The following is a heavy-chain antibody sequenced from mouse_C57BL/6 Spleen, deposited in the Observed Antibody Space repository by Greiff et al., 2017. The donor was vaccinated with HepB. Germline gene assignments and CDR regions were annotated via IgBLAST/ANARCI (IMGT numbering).Heavy chain of an antibody. Sequence: EVKLVESGGGLVKPGGSLKLSCAASGFTFSSYTMSWVRQTPEKRLEWVATISGGGGNTYYPGSVKGRFTISRDNAKNTLYLQMSSLRSEDTALYYCARRDGYYFDYWGQGTTLTVSS. D-gene: IGHD2-3*01. V-gene: IGHV5-9*01. CDR1: GFTFSSYT. J-gene: IGHJ2*01. CDR3: ARRDGYYFDY. CDR2: ISGGGGNT.